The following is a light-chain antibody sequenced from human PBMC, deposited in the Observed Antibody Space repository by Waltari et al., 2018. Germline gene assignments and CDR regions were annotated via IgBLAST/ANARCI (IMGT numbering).Light chain of an antibody. J-gene: IGLJ3*02. CDR2: KAT. CDR3: ALYMGSGIWV. Sequence: QTVVTQEPSLSVSPGGTVTLTCAFSSGSLSTTSYATWYQQTPGQAPRKLVHKATARSSGVPDRFSGAILGNTAALTITGAQADDESDYYCALYMGSGIWVFGGGTRLTVL. CDR1: SGSLSTTSY. V-gene: IGLV8-61*01.